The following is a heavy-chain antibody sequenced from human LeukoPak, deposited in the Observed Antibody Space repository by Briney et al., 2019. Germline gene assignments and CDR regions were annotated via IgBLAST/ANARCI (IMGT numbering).Heavy chain of an antibody. CDR3: AMPSTTGMTRTYFDS. CDR2: INPNNGVT. CDR1: GYTFTGYF. Sequence: GASVKISCKASGYTFTGYFMHWVRQAPGQGLEWMGWINPNNGVTKYAQKFQGSVTMTRDTSINTAYMELSRLRSDDTAVYYCAMPSTTGMTRTYFDSWGQGTLVTVSS. V-gene: IGHV1-2*02. J-gene: IGHJ4*02. D-gene: IGHD1-1*01.